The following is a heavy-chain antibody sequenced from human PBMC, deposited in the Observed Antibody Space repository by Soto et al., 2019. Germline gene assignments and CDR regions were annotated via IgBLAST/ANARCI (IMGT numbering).Heavy chain of an antibody. CDR3: AREGDIVLMVYRNGMDV. V-gene: IGHV1-2*02. CDR1: GYTFTGYY. Sequence: GASVKVSCKASGYTFTGYYMHWVRQAPGQGLEWMGWINPNSGGTNYAQKFQGRVTMTRDTSISTAYMELSRLRSDDTAVYYCAREGDIVLMVYRNGMDVWGQGTTVTVSS. CDR2: INPNSGGT. D-gene: IGHD2-8*01. J-gene: IGHJ6*02.